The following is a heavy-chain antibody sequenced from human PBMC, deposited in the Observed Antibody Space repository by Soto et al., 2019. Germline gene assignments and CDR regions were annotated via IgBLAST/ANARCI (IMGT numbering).Heavy chain of an antibody. CDR2: IYPGDSDT. D-gene: IGHD2-2*02. J-gene: IGHJ6*02. V-gene: IGHV5-51*01. CDR1: GYSFTSYW. CDR3: ARSALGYCSSTSRYTGGYYYYGMDV. Sequence: GESLKISCKGSGYSFTSYWIGWVRQMPGKGLEWMGIIYPGDSDTRYSPSFQGQVTISADKSISTAYLQWSSLKASDTAMYYCARSALGYCSSTSRYTGGYYYYGMDVWGQGTTVTVSS.